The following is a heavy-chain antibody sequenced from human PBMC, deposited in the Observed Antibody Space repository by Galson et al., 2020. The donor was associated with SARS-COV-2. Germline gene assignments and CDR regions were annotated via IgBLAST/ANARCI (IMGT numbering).Heavy chain of an antibody. CDR3: AKPTSRWDRYSYYGMDV. Sequence: EGSLRLSCEASGLTFSSYGMHWVRQAPGKGLEWVAVIADDGYNKYFADSVRGRFSISRDNSKNTVYLQMNSLRAEDTAVYYCAKPTSRWDRYSYYGMDVWGQGTTVTVSS. CDR1: GLTFSSYG. V-gene: IGHV3-30*18. CDR2: IADDGYNK. D-gene: IGHD1-26*01. J-gene: IGHJ6*02.